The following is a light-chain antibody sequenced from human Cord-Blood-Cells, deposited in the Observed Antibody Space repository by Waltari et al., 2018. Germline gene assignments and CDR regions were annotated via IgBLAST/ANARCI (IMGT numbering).Light chain of an antibody. CDR3: QQYDNLPFT. CDR1: QDISNY. V-gene: IGKV1-33*01. Sequence: DIQMTQCPSSLSASVGDRVTITCQASQDISNYLNWYQQKPGKAPKLLIYDASNLETGVPSRFSGSGSGTDFTFTISSLQPEVIATYYCQQYDNLPFTFGPGTKVDIK. CDR2: DAS. J-gene: IGKJ3*01.